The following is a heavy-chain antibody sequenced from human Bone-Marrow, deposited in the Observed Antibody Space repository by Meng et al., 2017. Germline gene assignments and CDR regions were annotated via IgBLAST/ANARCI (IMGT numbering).Heavy chain of an antibody. CDR3: AKDDKVRGVIISPLDY. V-gene: IGHV3-48*03. D-gene: IGHD3-10*01. CDR1: GFTFSSYE. J-gene: IGHJ4*02. Sequence: LSLTCAASGFTFSSYEMNWVRQAPGKGLEWVSYISSSGSTIYYADSVKGRFTISRDNAKNSLYLQMNSLRAEDTAVYYCAKDDKVRGVIISPLDYWGQGTLVTVSS. CDR2: ISSSGSTI.